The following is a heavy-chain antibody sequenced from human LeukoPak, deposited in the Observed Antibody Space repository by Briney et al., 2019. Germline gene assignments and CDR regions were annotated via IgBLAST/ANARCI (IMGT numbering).Heavy chain of an antibody. CDR2: IRAYNGNT. D-gene: IGHD1-26*01. V-gene: IGHV1-18*01. CDR3: ARDFSVELLWMDGMDV. CDR1: GYPVTSYG. Sequence: APVRPCCKPSGYPVTSYGIRWGRGAAGHGVGGRGWIRAYNGNTTYAQQLQGRVPMPTNTSTSTAYMELRSLRSDDPAVYSCARDFSVELLWMDGMDVWGQGTTVTVSS. J-gene: IGHJ6*02.